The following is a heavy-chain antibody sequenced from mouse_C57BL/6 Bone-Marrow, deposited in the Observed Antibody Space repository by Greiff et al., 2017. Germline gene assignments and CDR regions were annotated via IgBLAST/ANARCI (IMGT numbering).Heavy chain of an antibody. D-gene: IGHD1-1*01. CDR1: GFNIKNTY. CDR2: IDPANGNT. Sequence: VHVKQSVAELVRPGASVKLSCTASGFNIKNTYMHWVKQRPEQGLEWIGRIDPANGNTKYAPKFQGKATITADTSSNPACLQLSSLTSEDTALYYCARRYYGSTLYWYFDVWGTGTTVTVSS. V-gene: IGHV14-3*01. CDR3: ARRYYGSTLYWYFDV. J-gene: IGHJ1*03.